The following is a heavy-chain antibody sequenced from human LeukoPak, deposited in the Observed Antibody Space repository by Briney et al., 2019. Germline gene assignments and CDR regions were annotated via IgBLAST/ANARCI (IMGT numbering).Heavy chain of an antibody. D-gene: IGHD3-22*01. J-gene: IGHJ3*02. CDR3: ARMRGSSGSHAFDI. V-gene: IGHV3-66*01. CDR2: IYSGGST. CDR1: GFTFSSYA. Sequence: PGGSLRLSCAASGFTFSSYAMSWVRQAPGKGLEWVSVIYSGGSTYYADSVKGRFTISRDNSKNTLYLQMNSLRAEDTAVYYCARMRGSSGSHAFDIWGQGTMVTVSS.